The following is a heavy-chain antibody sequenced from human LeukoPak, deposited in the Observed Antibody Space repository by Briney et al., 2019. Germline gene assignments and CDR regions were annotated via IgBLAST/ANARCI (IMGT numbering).Heavy chain of an antibody. Sequence: SETLSLTCTISGASISTGGFYWTWIRQPPGEGLEWIGYIYYTGSVDYNASLKSRLTISLDTSKNRFPLKLNSVTAADTAVYYCARDHSYYFGSQTSTLDVWGQGTAVTVSS. D-gene: IGHD3-10*01. J-gene: IGHJ6*02. V-gene: IGHV4-31*03. CDR3: ARDHSYYFGSQTSTLDV. CDR1: GASISTGGFY. CDR2: IYYTGSV.